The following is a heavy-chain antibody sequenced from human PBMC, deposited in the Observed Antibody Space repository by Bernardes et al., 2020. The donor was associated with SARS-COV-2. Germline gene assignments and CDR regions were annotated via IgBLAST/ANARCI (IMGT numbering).Heavy chain of an antibody. CDR2: ISGYNGRT. CDR3: ARDLDPNGSNPSFLI. D-gene: IGHD1-26*01. V-gene: IGHV1-18*01. Sequence: ASVKVSCKASGYTYTSYGIGWVRQAPGQGLEWMGWISGYNGRTDYAQRFQGRVILATDSFTSTAYMELRNLRSDDTAVYYCARDLDPNGSNPSFLIWGQGTLVTVSA. CDR1: GYTYTSYG. J-gene: IGHJ4*02.